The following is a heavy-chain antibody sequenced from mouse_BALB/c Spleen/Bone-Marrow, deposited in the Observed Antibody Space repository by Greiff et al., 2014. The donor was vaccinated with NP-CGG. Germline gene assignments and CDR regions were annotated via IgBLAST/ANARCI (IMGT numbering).Heavy chain of an antibody. CDR3: ARRVYYDYDGGAWFAY. J-gene: IGHJ3*01. Sequence: QVQLQQSGAELVKPGASVKLSCKASGYTFTSYDINWVRQRPEQGLEWIGWIFPGDGSTKYNEKFKGKATLTTDKSSSTAYMQLSRLTSEDPAVYFCARRVYYDYDGGAWFAYWGQGTLVTVSA. CDR1: GYTFTSYD. V-gene: IGHV1S56*01. CDR2: IFPGDGST. D-gene: IGHD2-4*01.